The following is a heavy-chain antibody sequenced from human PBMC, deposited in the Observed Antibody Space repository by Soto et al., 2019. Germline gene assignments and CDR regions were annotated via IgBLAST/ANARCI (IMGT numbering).Heavy chain of an antibody. D-gene: IGHD6-19*01. V-gene: IGHV4-59*01. J-gene: IGHJ4*02. CDR3: ARGLEGFVDY. CDR2: IYYSGST. CDR1: GGSINSYY. Sequence: QVQLQESGPGLVKPSETLSLTCTVSGGSINSYYWSWIRQPPGKGLEWIWYIYYSGSTNYNPSLKSRVTISVDTSKNQFSLKLSFVTAADTAVYYCARGLEGFVDYWGQGTLVTVSS.